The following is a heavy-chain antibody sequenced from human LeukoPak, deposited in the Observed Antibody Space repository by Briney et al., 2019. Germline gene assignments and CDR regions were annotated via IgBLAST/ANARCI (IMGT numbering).Heavy chain of an antibody. CDR2: IYYSGST. Sequence: SETLSLTCIVSGGSISSSSYYWGWIRQPPGKGLEWIGSIYYSGSTYYNPSLKSRVTISVDTSKNQFSLKLSSVTAADTAVYYCAASYSPQYYFDYWGQGTLVTVSS. CDR1: GGSISSSSYY. D-gene: IGHD1-26*01. CDR3: AASYSPQYYFDY. J-gene: IGHJ4*02. V-gene: IGHV4-39*01.